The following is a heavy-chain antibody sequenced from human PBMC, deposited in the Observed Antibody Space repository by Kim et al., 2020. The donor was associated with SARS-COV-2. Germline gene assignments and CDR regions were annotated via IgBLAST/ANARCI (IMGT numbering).Heavy chain of an antibody. J-gene: IGHJ6*02. V-gene: IGHV3-11*01. D-gene: IGHD3-10*01. Sequence: GGSLRLSCAASGFTFSDYYMSWIRQAPGKGLEWVSYISSSGSTIYYADSVKGRFTISRDNAKNSLYLQMNSLRAEDTAVYYCARDLKYYYGSGSYFLNYYYYGMDVWGQGTTVTVSS. CDR3: ARDLKYYYGSGSYFLNYYYYGMDV. CDR1: GFTFSDYY. CDR2: ISSSGSTI.